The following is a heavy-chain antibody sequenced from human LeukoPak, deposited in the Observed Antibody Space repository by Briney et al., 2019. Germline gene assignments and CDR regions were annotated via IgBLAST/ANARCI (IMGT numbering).Heavy chain of an antibody. D-gene: IGHD3-22*01. CDR3: TRDGRYYYDSSGYHDY. CDR1: GFTFCDYA. Sequence: GGSLRLSCTASGFTFCDYAMSWVRQAPGKGLEWVGFIRSKAYGGTTEYAASVKGRFTISRDDSKSIAYLQMNSLKTEDTAVYYCTRDGRYYYDSSGYHDYWGQGTLVTVSS. CDR2: IRSKAYGGTT. V-gene: IGHV3-49*04. J-gene: IGHJ4*02.